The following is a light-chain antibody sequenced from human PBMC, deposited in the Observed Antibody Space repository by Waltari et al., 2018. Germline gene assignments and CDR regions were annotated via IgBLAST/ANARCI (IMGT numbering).Light chain of an antibody. CDR2: WAS. V-gene: IGKV4-1*01. Sequence: DIVLVQSPDSLPVSLGERATINCKSSQSLLYNSNNKNYLAWFQQKPGQPPKLLIYWASARKSGVPARFSGSGSETDFTLTINSLQAEDVAVYFCQQYYKIPFTFGPGTIVDI. J-gene: IGKJ3*01. CDR3: QQYYKIPFT. CDR1: QSLLYNSNNKNY.